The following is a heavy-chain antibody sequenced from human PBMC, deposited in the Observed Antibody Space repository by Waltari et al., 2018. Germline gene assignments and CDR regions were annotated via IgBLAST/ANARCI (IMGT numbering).Heavy chain of an antibody. D-gene: IGHD2-2*01. CDR3: AKDRYCSSTSCSRADY. Sequence: EVQLLESGGGLVQPGGSLRLSCAASGFTFSSYAISWVRQAPGKGLEWVSAISGSGVSTYYADSVKGRFTISRDNSKNTLYLQMNSLRAEDTAVYYCAKDRYCSSTSCSRADYWGQGTLVTVSS. V-gene: IGHV3-23*01. CDR2: ISGSGVST. J-gene: IGHJ4*02. CDR1: GFTFSSYA.